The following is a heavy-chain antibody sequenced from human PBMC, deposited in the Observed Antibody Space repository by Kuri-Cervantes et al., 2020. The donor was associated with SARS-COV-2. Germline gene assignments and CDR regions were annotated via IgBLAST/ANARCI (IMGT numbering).Heavy chain of an antibody. CDR1: GFSLSTSGVG. D-gene: IGHD2-15*01. V-gene: IGHV2-5*05. CDR2: IFWDDGK. Sequence: SGPTLVKPTQTLTLTCAFSGFSLSTSGVGVGWIRQPPGKALEWLAFIFWDDGKRYGPSLKSRLTITKDTPKNQVVLTMTNMDPVDTATYYCAHASWLSGFVDYWGQGTLVTVSS. J-gene: IGHJ4*02. CDR3: AHASWLSGFVDY.